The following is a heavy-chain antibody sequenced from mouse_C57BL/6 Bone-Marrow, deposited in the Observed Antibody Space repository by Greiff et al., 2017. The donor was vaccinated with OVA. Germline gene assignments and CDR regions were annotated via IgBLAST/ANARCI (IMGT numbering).Heavy chain of an antibody. Sequence: EVQLQQSGAELVRPGASVKLSCTASGFNIKDDYMHWVKQRPEQGLEWIGWIDPENGATEYASKFQGKATITADTSSNTAYLQLSSLTSEDTAVYYCTTWGYDALAYWGQGTLVTVSA. CDR2: IDPENGAT. V-gene: IGHV14-4*01. CDR3: TTWGYDALAY. D-gene: IGHD2-2*01. CDR1: GFNIKDDY. J-gene: IGHJ3*01.